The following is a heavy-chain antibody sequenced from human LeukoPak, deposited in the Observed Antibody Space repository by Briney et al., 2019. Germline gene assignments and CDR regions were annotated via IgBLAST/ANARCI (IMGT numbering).Heavy chain of an antibody. D-gene: IGHD1-7*01. V-gene: IGHV1-8*01. CDR2: MNPNSGNT. Sequence: ASAKVSCKASGYTFTSCDINWVRQATGHGLEWMGWMNPNSGNTGYAQKFQGRVTITRNTSISTAYMELSSLTSEDTAVYYCAREHNWDYVGDRRFDPWGQGTLVTVSS. CDR3: AREHNWDYVGDRRFDP. CDR1: GYTFTSCD. J-gene: IGHJ5*02.